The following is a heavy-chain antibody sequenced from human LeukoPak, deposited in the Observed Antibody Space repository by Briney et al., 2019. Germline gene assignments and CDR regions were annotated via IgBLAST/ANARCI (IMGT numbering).Heavy chain of an antibody. V-gene: IGHV1-69*13. J-gene: IGHJ4*02. CDR3: VALLLQLRFDY. CDR1: GGTFSSYA. CDR2: IIPIFGTA. D-gene: IGHD3-22*01. Sequence: ASVKVSCKASGGTFSSYAVSWVRRAPGQGLEWMGGIIPIFGTANYAQKFQGRVTITADESTSTAYMELSSLRSEDTAVYYCVALLLQLRFDYWGQGTLVSVSS.